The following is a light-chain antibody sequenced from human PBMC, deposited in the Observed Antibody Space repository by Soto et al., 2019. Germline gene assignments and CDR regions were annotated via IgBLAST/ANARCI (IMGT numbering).Light chain of an antibody. CDR1: QDISNY. J-gene: IGKJ4*01. Sequence: DIQMTQSPYSLSASVGDRVTITCQASQDISNYLKWYQQKPGKAPKLLSYDASNLETGVPSRFSGSGSGTDFTLTISSLQPEDIATYYCQQYDNLPLTFGGGTKVDIK. CDR2: DAS. CDR3: QQYDNLPLT. V-gene: IGKV1-33*01.